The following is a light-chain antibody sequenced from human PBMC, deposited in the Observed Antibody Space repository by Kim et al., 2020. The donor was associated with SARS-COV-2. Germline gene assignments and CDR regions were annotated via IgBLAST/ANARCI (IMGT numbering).Light chain of an antibody. CDR3: QVWDSSSDHRV. J-gene: IGLJ2*01. V-gene: IGLV3-21*04. CDR1: NIGSKS. Sequence: SYELTQPPSVSVAPGKTARLTCGGNNIGSKSVHWYQQKPGQAPVLVIYYDSDRPSGIPERFSGSNSRNTATMTISRVEAGDDADYYCQVWDSSSDHRVFGGGTQLTVL. CDR2: YDS.